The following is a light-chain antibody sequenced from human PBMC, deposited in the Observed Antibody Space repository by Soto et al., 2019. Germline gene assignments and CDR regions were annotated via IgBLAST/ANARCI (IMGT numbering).Light chain of an antibody. V-gene: IGKV2-28*01. Sequence: EIVMTQSPLFLPVIPGEPASISCRSSQSLLDSDGYNYVDWYLQKPGQSPQLLIYLGSSRASGVPGRLSGSGSGTDFTLEISRVEAEDVGVYYYMQALHTPPTLGPGTPVDIK. CDR3: MQALHTPPT. CDR1: QSLLDSDGYNY. J-gene: IGKJ3*01. CDR2: LGS.